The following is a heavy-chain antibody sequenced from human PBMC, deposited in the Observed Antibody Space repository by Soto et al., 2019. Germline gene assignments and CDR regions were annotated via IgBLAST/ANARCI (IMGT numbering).Heavy chain of an antibody. D-gene: IGHD1-26*01. CDR2: ISYDGSNK. J-gene: IGHJ6*02. Sequence: GGSLRLSCAASGFTFSSYAMHWVRQAPGKGLEWVAVISYDGSNKYYADSVKGRFTISRDNSKNTLYLQMNSLRAEDTAVYYCARVGRKVGALGYYYYYYYGMDVWGQGTTVTVSS. CDR1: GFTFSSYA. V-gene: IGHV3-30-3*01. CDR3: ARVGRKVGALGYYYYYYYGMDV.